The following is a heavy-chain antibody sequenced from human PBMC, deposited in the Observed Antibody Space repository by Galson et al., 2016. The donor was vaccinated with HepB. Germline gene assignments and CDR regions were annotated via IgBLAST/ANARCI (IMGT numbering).Heavy chain of an antibody. CDR1: GYAFTSYA. CDR2: INTGNGNT. D-gene: IGHD1-1*01. Sequence: SVKVSCKASGYAFTSYAMHWVRQAPGQRLEWMGRINTGNGNTKYSQKLQGRVTITRDTSASTAYMELSSLRSEDTAVYYCARRNWNDPYYYYGMDVWGQGTTVTVSS. V-gene: IGHV1-3*04. J-gene: IGHJ6*02. CDR3: ARRNWNDPYYYYGMDV.